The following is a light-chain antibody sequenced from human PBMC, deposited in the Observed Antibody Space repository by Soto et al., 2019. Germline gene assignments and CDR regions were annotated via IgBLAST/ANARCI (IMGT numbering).Light chain of an antibody. J-gene: IGKJ1*01. CDR3: MQGTHWPWT. CDR2: KVS. CDR1: QSLVYRDGNTY. Sequence: DVVMTQSPLSLPVTLGQPASISCRSSQSLVYRDGNTYLNWFQQRPGQSPRRLIYKVSNRDSGVPDRFSGSGSGPDFTLKISRVEAEDVGVYYCMQGTHWPWTFGQGTKVEIK. V-gene: IGKV2-30*01.